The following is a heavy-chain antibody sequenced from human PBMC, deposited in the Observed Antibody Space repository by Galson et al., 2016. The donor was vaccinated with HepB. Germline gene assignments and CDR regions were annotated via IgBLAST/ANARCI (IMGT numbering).Heavy chain of an antibody. D-gene: IGHD2/OR15-2a*01. CDR3: ARDLTGHYVLAT. CDR2: INPDDGNT. CDR1: GYTFTNYA. V-gene: IGHV1-3*01. J-gene: IGHJ5*02. Sequence: SVKVSCKASGYTFTNYAIHWVRQAPGQRLEWMGWINPDDGNTKYSQNFQDRVTITRDTSASTAYLQLSSLISEDTAVYYCARDLTGHYVLATWGQGTLVTVSS.